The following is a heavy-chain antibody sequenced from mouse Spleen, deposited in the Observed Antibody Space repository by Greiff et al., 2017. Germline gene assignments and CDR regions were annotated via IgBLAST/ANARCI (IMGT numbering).Heavy chain of an antibody. V-gene: IGHV1-72*01. Sequence: QVQLQQPGAELVKPGASVKLSCKASGYTFTSYWMHWVKQRPGRGLEWIGRIDPNSGGTKYNEKFKSKATLTVDKPSSTAYMQLSSLTSEDSGVYYCARPYRYDDGHYYAMDYWGQGTSVTVSS. J-gene: IGHJ4*01. CDR1: GYTFTSYW. CDR3: ARPYRYDDGHYYAMDY. D-gene: IGHD2-14*01. CDR2: IDPNSGGT.